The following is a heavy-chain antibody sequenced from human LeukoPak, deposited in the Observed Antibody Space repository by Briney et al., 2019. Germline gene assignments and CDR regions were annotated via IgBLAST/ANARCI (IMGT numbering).Heavy chain of an antibody. D-gene: IGHD5-18*01. CDR2: ISHSGST. J-gene: IGHJ5*02. V-gene: IGHV4-39*01. CDR1: GDSLTSSDFF. Sequence: SETLSLTCTVSGDSLTSSDFFWGWIRQSPGRGLESIGVISHSGSTFYNESLRSRVTISVDTSRRQLALKLSSVTAADTAVYYCASGSRYSYGSNWFDPWGQGTLVTVSS. CDR3: ASGSRYSYGSNWFDP.